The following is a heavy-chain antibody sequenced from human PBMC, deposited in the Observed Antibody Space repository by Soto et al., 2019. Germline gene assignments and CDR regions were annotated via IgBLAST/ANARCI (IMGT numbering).Heavy chain of an antibody. CDR2: IIPILGIA. J-gene: IGHJ4*02. CDR1: GGTFSSYT. Sequence: QVQLVQSVAEVKKPGSSVKVSCKSSGGTFSSYTISWVRQAPGQGLEWMGRIIPILGIANYAQKFQGRVTITADKSTSTAYMELSSLRSEDTAVYYCARDLSDYGDYVFDYWGQGTLVTVSS. V-gene: IGHV1-69*08. CDR3: ARDLSDYGDYVFDY. D-gene: IGHD4-17*01.